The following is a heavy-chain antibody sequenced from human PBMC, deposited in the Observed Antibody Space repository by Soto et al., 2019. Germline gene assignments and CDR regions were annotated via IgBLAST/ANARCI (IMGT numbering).Heavy chain of an antibody. CDR3: ARDGADSSGYYPSWYYFDY. D-gene: IGHD3-22*01. V-gene: IGHV3-30-3*01. J-gene: IGHJ4*02. CDR2: ISYDGSNK. Sequence: QVQLVESGGGVVQPGRSLRLSCAASGFTLSSYAMHWVRQAPGKGLEWVAVISYDGSNKYYADSVKGRFTISRDNSKNTLYLQMNSLRAEDTAVYYCARDGADSSGYYPSWYYFDYWGQGTLVTVSS. CDR1: GFTLSSYA.